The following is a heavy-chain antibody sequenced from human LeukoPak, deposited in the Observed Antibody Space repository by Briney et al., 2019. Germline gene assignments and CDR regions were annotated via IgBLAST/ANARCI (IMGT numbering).Heavy chain of an antibody. Sequence: PGGSLRLSCAVSGFTFSGHWMHWVRQAPGKGLVWVSRIKNDGSSTFYADSVKGRFTISRDNAKNTLYLQMDSLRPEDTAVYYCTTRDYFDYWGQGTLVTVSS. V-gene: IGHV3-74*01. CDR3: TTRDYFDY. D-gene: IGHD1-14*01. J-gene: IGHJ4*02. CDR2: IKNDGSST. CDR1: GFTFSGHW.